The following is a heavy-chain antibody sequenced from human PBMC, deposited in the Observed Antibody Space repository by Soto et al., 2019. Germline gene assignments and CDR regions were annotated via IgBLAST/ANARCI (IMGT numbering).Heavy chain of an antibody. Sequence: PGGSLRLSCAASGFTFSSYAMSWVRQAPGKGLEWVSAISGSGGSTYYADSVKGRFTISRDNSKNTLYLQMNSLRAEDTAVYYCAKAPYSSGMVHYFDYWGQGTLVTVSS. CDR2: ISGSGGST. CDR1: GFTFSSYA. CDR3: AKAPYSSGMVHYFDY. J-gene: IGHJ4*02. D-gene: IGHD6-19*01. V-gene: IGHV3-23*01.